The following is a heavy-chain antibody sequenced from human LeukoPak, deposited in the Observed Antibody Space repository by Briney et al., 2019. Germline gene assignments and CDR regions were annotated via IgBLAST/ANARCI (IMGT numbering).Heavy chain of an antibody. CDR3: ARAVGGYFDY. CDR1: GASISSSNYY. Sequence: SETLSLTCAVSGASISSSNYYWGWVRQSPGKGLEWIGNIYSSGNTYYNASLKSRVTMYIDTSKNQFSLKLSSVTAADTAVYYCARAVGGYFDYWGQGTLVTVSS. J-gene: IGHJ4*02. D-gene: IGHD3-16*01. CDR2: IYSSGNT. V-gene: IGHV4-39*07.